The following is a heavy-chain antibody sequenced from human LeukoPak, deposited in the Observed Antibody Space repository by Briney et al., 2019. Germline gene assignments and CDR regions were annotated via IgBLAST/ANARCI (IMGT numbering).Heavy chain of an antibody. Sequence: ASQTLSLTCTVSGGSISSGSYYWSWIRQPAGKGLEWIGRIYTSGSTNYNPSLKSRVTISVDTSKNQFSLKLSSVTAADTAVYYCARQRIQLIDYWGQGTLVTVSS. D-gene: IGHD5-18*01. V-gene: IGHV4-61*02. CDR1: GGSISSGSYY. J-gene: IGHJ4*02. CDR2: IYTSGST. CDR3: ARQRIQLIDY.